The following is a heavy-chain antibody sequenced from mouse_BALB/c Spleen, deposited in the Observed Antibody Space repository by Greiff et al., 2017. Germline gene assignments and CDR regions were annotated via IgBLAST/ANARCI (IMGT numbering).Heavy chain of an antibody. CDR1: GFTFSSFG. CDR3: ARETAAMDY. Sequence: EVKVVESGGGLVQPGGSRKLSCAASGFTFSSFGMHWVRQAPEKGLEWVAYISSGSSTIYYADTVKGRFTISRDNPKNTLFLQMTSLRSEDTAMYYCARETAAMDYWGQGTSVTVSS. J-gene: IGHJ4*01. D-gene: IGHD1-2*01. V-gene: IGHV5-17*02. CDR2: ISSGSSTI.